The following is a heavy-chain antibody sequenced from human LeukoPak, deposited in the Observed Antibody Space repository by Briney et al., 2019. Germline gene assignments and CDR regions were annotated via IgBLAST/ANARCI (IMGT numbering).Heavy chain of an antibody. J-gene: IGHJ4*02. D-gene: IGHD6-13*01. CDR2: IYYNGGI. Sequence: SETLSLTCTVSGGSIISSSHYWAWLRQPPGKGLEWIESIYYNGGIFYSPSLKSRASISVDTSKNQFSLKLSSVTAADTSVYFCAREEASAADYWGQGTLVTVSS. V-gene: IGHV4-39*01. CDR3: AREEASAADY. CDR1: GGSIISSSHY.